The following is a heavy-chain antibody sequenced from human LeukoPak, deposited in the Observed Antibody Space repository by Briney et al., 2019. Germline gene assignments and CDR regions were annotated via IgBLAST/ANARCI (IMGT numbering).Heavy chain of an antibody. CDR2: IFHSGST. CDR1: GGAFSSGGYY. J-gene: IGHJ5*02. Sequence: SETLSLTCTVSGGAFSSGGYYWSWIRQPPGKGLEWIGYIFHSGSTNYNPSLKSRVTISVDTSKNQFSLKLSSVTAADTAVYYCARDGRYCTNGVCSQRSWFDPWGQGTLVTVSS. CDR3: ARDGRYCTNGVCSQRSWFDP. D-gene: IGHD2-8*01. V-gene: IGHV4-61*08.